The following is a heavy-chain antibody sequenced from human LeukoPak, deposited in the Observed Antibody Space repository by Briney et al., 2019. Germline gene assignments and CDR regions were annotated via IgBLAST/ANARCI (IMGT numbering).Heavy chain of an antibody. V-gene: IGHV3-23*01. D-gene: IGHD3-10*01. CDR3: AKDLEPPDYYGSGKNY. Sequence: GASLRLSCAASGFTFRSYAMKWVRQAQGKGREWGSVISSSGATTYYADSVKGRFTISRDNSKNTLYLQMNSLRAEDTALYYCAKDLEPPDYYGSGKNYWAQGTLVTVSS. CDR2: ISSSGATT. J-gene: IGHJ4*02. CDR1: GFTFRSYA.